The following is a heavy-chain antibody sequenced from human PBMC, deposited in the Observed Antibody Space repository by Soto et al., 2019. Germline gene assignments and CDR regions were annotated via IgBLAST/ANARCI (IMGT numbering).Heavy chain of an antibody. V-gene: IGHV4-30-4*01. CDR2: IYYSGST. Sequence: PSETLSLTCTVSGGSISSGDYYRSWIRQPPGKGLEWIGYIYYSGSTYYNPSLKSRVTISVDTSKNQFSLKLSSVTAADTAVYYCARVEGYCSGGSCYRIDYWGQGTLVTVSS. CDR1: GGSISSGDYY. D-gene: IGHD2-15*01. J-gene: IGHJ4*02. CDR3: ARVEGYCSGGSCYRIDY.